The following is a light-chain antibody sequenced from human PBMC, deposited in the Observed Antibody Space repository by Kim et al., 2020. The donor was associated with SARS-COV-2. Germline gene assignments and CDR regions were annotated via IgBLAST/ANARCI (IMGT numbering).Light chain of an antibody. V-gene: IGLV1-47*01. CDR2: KNV. J-gene: IGLJ1*01. CDR1: SSNIGSNY. CDR3: AAWDDSLSGYV. Sequence: QSVLTQPPSASGTPGQRVTISCSGSSSNIGSNYVSWYQQLPGTAPKLLTYKNVQRPSGVPDRFSGSRSGTSASLAISGLRSEDEADYYCAAWDDSLSGYVFGTGTKVTVL.